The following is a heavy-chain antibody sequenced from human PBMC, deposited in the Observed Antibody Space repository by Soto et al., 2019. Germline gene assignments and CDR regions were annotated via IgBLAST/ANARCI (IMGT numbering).Heavy chain of an antibody. CDR2: IYHTGTT. D-gene: IGHD4-17*01. Sequence: QVQLEESGPGLVKPSETLSLTCTVSGGSISRYYWSWIRQSPGKGLEWIGYIYHTGTTDYNPSLTSRVTISVDTSKKQFSLRLRSVTAADTAIYYCARLSAGHGDNHDYWGQGTLVTVSS. J-gene: IGHJ4*02. CDR1: GGSISRYY. CDR3: ARLSAGHGDNHDY. V-gene: IGHV4-59*08.